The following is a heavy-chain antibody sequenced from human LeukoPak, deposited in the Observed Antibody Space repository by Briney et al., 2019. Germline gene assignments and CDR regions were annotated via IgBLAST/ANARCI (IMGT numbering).Heavy chain of an antibody. CDR2: IIPIFGTA. D-gene: IGHD4/OR15-4a*01. V-gene: IGHV1-69*01. J-gene: IGHJ4*02. CDR3: GRTWSAYGALHYFDS. CDR1: GGTFSSYA. Sequence: SVKVSCKASGGTFSSYAISWVRQAPGQGLEWMGGIIPIFGTANYAQKFQGRVTITADESTSTAYMELSSLRSEDTAVYYCGRTWSAYGALHYFDSWGQGTLVTVSS.